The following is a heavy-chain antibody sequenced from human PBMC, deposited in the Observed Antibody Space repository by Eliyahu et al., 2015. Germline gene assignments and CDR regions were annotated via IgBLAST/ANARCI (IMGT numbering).Heavy chain of an antibody. CDR2: IYYSGST. V-gene: IGHV4-39*01. D-gene: IGHD3-10*01. J-gene: IGHJ4*02. Sequence: WIGSIYYSGSTYYNPSLKSRVTISVDTSKNQFSLKLSSVTAADTAVYYCASDDMVRGVSGFLLDYWGQGTLVTVSS. CDR3: ASDDMVRGVSGFLLDY.